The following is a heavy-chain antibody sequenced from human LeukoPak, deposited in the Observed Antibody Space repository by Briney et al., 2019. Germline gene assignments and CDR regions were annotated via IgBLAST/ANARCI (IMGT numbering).Heavy chain of an antibody. V-gene: IGHV3-21*06. Sequence: PGGSLRLSCAASGFTFSRYNMDWVRQAPGRGPEWVSSITSISNYIYYADSVKGRFTISRDNGKNSLYLQMNSLRAEDTAVYYCARALKGVRRRLGGTTTFEDYYYMDVWGKGTTVTISS. CDR2: ITSISNYI. CDR3: ARALKGVRRRLGGTTTFEDYYYMDV. D-gene: IGHD1-26*01. CDR1: GFTFSRYN. J-gene: IGHJ6*03.